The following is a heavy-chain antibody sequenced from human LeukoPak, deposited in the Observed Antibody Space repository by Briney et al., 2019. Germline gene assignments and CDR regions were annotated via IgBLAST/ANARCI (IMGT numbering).Heavy chain of an antibody. CDR1: GFTVSSNY. CDR2: IYSGGST. J-gene: IGHJ4*02. CDR3: ASGTYYYDSSGYSGDYFDY. D-gene: IGHD3-22*01. Sequence: GGSLRLSCAASGFTVSSNYMSWVRQAPGKGLEWVSVIYSGGSTYYADSVKGRFTISRDNSKNTLYLQMNSLRAEDTAVYYCASGTYYYDSSGYSGDYFDYWGQGTLDTVSS. V-gene: IGHV3-53*01.